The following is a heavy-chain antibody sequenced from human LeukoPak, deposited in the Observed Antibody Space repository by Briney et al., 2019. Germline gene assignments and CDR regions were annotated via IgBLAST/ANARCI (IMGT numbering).Heavy chain of an antibody. CDR1: GGTFSGYA. CDR2: IIPIFGTA. D-gene: IGHD3-3*01. J-gene: IGHJ5*02. V-gene: IGHV1-69*13. CDR3: ARDLIETIFGVVIIGGWFDP. Sequence: SVKVSCKASGGTFSGYAISWVRQAPGQRLEWMGGIIPIFGTANYAQKFQGRVTITADESTSTAYMELSSLRSEDTAVYYCARDLIETIFGVVIIGGWFDPWGQGTLVTVSS.